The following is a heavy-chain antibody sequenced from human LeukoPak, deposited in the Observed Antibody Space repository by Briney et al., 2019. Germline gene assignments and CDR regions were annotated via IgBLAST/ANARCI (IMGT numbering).Heavy chain of an antibody. V-gene: IGHV3-73*01. CDR1: GFTFSGSA. CDR2: IRSKANSYAT. D-gene: IGHD6-19*01. CDR3: TRHRSSGWYNWFDP. J-gene: IGHJ5*02. Sequence: TGGSLRLSCAASGFTFSGSAMHWVRQASGKGLEWVGRIRSKANSYATAYAASVKGRFTISRDDSKSTAYLQMNSLKTEDTAVYYCTRHRSSGWYNWFDPWGQGTLVTVSS.